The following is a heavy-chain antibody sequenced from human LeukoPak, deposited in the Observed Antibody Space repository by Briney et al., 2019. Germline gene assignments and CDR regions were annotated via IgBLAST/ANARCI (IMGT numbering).Heavy chain of an antibody. D-gene: IGHD3-9*01. CDR2: INHSGST. CDR3: ARGSTRLGLRYFDWFSY. CDR1: GGSISSGGYY. J-gene: IGHJ4*02. Sequence: PSETLSLTCTVSGGSISSGGYYWSWIRQPPGKGLEWIGEINHSGSTNYNPSLKSRVTISVDTSKNQFSLKLSSVTAADTAVYYCARGSTRLGLRYFDWFSYWGQGTLVTVSS. V-gene: IGHV4-39*07.